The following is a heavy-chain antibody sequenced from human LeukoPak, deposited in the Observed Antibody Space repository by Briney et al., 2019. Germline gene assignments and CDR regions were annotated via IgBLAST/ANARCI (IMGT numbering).Heavy chain of an antibody. D-gene: IGHD6-13*01. V-gene: IGHV3-33*01. CDR1: GFTFSSYG. J-gene: IGHJ4*02. CDR2: IWYDGSNK. CDR3: ARDGVLAVGRGAPLDY. Sequence: GRSLRLSCAASGFTFSSYGMHWVRRAPGKGLEWVAVIWYDGSNKYYADSVKGRFTISRDNSKNTLHLQMNSLRAEDTAVYYCARDGVLAVGRGAPLDYWGQGTLVTVSS.